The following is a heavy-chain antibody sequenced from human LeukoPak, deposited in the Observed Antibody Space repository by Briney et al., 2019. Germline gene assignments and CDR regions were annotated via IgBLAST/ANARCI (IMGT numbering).Heavy chain of an antibody. J-gene: IGHJ5*02. D-gene: IGHD6-13*01. CDR1: GGTFSSYA. CDR3: ARQDISWCVDP. Sequence: ASVKVSCKASGGTFSSYAISWVRQAPGQGLEWMGWINPNSGGTNYAQKFQGRVTMTRDTSISTAYMELSRLRSDDTAVYYCARQDISWCVDPWGQGTLVTVSS. V-gene: IGHV1-2*02. CDR2: INPNSGGT.